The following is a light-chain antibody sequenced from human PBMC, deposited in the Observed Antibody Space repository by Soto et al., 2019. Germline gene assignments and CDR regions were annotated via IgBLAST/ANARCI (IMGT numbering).Light chain of an antibody. CDR1: SSDVGGYNY. Sequence: QSVVTQPPCASGSPGQSVTISCTGTSSDVGGYNYVSWYQQHPGKAPKLMIYEVSKRPSGVPDRFSGSKSGNTASLTVSGLQAEDEADYYCSSYAGSNNVVFGGGTKVTVL. V-gene: IGLV2-8*01. CDR3: SSYAGSNNVV. CDR2: EVS. J-gene: IGLJ2*01.